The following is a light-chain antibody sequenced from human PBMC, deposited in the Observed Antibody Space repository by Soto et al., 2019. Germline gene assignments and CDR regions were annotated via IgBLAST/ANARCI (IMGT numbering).Light chain of an antibody. Sequence: IVLTQSPATLSLNPEERATLSCRASQSVSSYLAWYQQKPGQAPRLLIYDASNRSTGIPARFSGSGSGTDFTLTISSLEPEDFAVYYCQQRSNWPLSFGGGTKVDNK. CDR1: QSVSSY. V-gene: IGKV3-11*01. CDR3: QQRSNWPLS. J-gene: IGKJ4*01. CDR2: DAS.